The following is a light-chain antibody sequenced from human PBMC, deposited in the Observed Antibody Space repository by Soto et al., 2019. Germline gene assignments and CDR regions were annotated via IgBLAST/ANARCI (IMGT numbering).Light chain of an antibody. J-gene: IGKJ1*01. CDR2: GAS. CDR3: QQYTDWPLT. CDR1: QGVTNSY. V-gene: IGKV3-20*01. Sequence: EIVLTQSPGTLSLSPGERVTVSCRASQGVTNSYLAWYQQKPGRAPRLLIYGASIRASGIPDRFSGSGSGTDFTLTINTLEPEDSAVYYCQQYTDWPLTFGQATRVEIK.